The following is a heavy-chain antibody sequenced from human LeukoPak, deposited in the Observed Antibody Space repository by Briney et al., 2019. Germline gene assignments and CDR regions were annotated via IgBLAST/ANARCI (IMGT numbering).Heavy chain of an antibody. CDR1: GFTFSSYA. CDR3: ARDVGREPAANRISFDY. CDR2: ISYDGSNK. V-gene: IGHV3-30-3*01. D-gene: IGHD2-2*01. J-gene: IGHJ4*02. Sequence: PGGSLRLSCAASGFTFSSYAMHWVRQAPGKGLEWVAVISYDGSNKYYADSVKGRFTISRDNSKNTLYLQMNSLRAEDTAVYYCARDVGREPAANRISFDYWGQGTLVTVSS.